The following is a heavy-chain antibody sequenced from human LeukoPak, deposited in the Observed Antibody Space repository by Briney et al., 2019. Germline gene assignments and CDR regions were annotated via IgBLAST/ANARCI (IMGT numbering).Heavy chain of an antibody. CDR3: ARTHSSSWDYYYYMDV. CDR1: GGTFSSYA. V-gene: IGHV1-69*01. J-gene: IGHJ6*03. D-gene: IGHD6-13*01. Sequence: SVKVSCRASGGTFSSYAISWVRQAPGQGLEWMGGIIPIFGTANYAQKFQGRVTITADESTSTAYMELSSLRSEDTAVYYCARTHSSSWDYYYYMDVWGKGTTVTVSS. CDR2: IIPIFGTA.